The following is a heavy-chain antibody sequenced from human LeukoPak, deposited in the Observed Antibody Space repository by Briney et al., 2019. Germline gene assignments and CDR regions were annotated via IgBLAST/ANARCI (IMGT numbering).Heavy chain of an antibody. V-gene: IGHV4-34*01. J-gene: IGHJ4*02. Sequence: SETLSLTCAVSGGSISNYYWSWIRQPPGKGLEWIGEINHSGSTNYNPSLKSRVTISVDTSKNQFSLKLSSVTAADTAVYYCARSLQKYSSGWYYWGQGTLVTVSS. CDR1: GGSISNYY. D-gene: IGHD6-19*01. CDR2: INHSGST. CDR3: ARSLQKYSSGWYY.